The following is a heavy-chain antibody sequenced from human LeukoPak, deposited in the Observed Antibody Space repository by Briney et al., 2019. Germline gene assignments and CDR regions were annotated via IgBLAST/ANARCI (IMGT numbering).Heavy chain of an antibody. CDR2: IWYDGSNK. CDR3: ARGAVALAPFDY. V-gene: IGHV3-33*01. Sequence: PGGSLRLSCAVSGFTFSSYGMHWVRQAPGKGLEWVAVIWYDGSNKYYADSVKGRFTISRDNSKNTLYLQMNSLRAEDTAVYFCARGAVALAPFDYWGQGTLVTVSS. J-gene: IGHJ4*02. CDR1: GFTFSSYG. D-gene: IGHD6-19*01.